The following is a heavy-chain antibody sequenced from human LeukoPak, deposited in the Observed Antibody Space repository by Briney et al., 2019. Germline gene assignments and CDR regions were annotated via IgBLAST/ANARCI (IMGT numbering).Heavy chain of an antibody. J-gene: IGHJ4*02. V-gene: IGHV4-39*07. CDR1: GGSISSSSYY. CDR3: ARVDKAITAVGGVYYFDY. CDR2: IYYSGST. D-gene: IGHD3-16*01. Sequence: PSETLSLTCTVSGGSISSSSYYWGWIRQPPGKGLEWIGSIYYSGSTYYNPSLKSRVTISVDTSKNQFSLKLSSVTAADTAVYYCARVDKAITAVGGVYYFDYWGQGTLVTVSS.